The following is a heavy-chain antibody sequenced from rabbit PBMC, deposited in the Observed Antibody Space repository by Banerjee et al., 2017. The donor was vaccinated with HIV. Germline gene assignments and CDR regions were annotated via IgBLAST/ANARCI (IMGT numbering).Heavy chain of an antibody. CDR3: ARTPDRYDYGDL. Sequence: QQQLVESGGGLVQPGRSLKLSCKASGFDFSNYYVSWVRQAPGKGLEWIGYINPVFGSTYYASWAKGRFTISKTSSTTVTLQITSLTAADTATYFCARTPDRYDYGDLWGPGTLVTVS. CDR1: GFDFSNYYV. CDR2: INPVFGST. J-gene: IGHJ4*01. D-gene: IGHD6-1*01. V-gene: IGHV1S45*01.